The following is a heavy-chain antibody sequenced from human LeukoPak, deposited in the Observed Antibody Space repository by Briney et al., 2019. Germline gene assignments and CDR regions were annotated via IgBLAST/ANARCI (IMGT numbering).Heavy chain of an antibody. Sequence: GGSLKLSCAASGFTFSSYGMHWVRQAPGKGLEWVAVIWYDGSNKYYADSVKGRFTISRDNSKNTLYLQMNSLRAEDTAVYYCARDFQQQLAYFDYWGQGTLVTVSS. J-gene: IGHJ4*02. D-gene: IGHD6-13*01. CDR3: ARDFQQQLAYFDY. CDR2: IWYDGSNK. CDR1: GFTFSSYG. V-gene: IGHV3-33*08.